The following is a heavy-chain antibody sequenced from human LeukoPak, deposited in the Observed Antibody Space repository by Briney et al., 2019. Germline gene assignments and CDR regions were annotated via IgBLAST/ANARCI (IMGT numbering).Heavy chain of an antibody. CDR1: GYSFTSYW. J-gene: IGHJ5*02. D-gene: IGHD3-22*01. CDR2: IYPGDSDT. CDR3: ARSRRDSSGWYNWFDP. V-gene: IGHV5-51*01. Sequence: KVSCKGSGYSFTSYWIGWVRQMPGKGLEWMGIIYPGDSDTRYSPSFQGQVTISADKSISTAYLQWSSLKASDTAMYYCARSRRDSSGWYNWFDPWGQGTLVTVSS.